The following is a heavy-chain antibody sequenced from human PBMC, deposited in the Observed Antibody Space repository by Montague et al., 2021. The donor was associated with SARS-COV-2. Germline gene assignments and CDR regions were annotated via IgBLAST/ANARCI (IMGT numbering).Heavy chain of an antibody. V-gene: IGHV4-61*02. D-gene: IGHD3-22*01. J-gene: IGHJ3*02. CDR1: GGSISSGSYY. Sequence: TLSLTCTVSGGSISSGSYYWSWIRQPAGKGLEWIGRIYTSGSTNYNPSLKSRVTMSVDTSKNQFSLKLSSVTAADTAVYYCARRYYDSSGYSDAFDIWGQGTMVTVSS. CDR3: ARRYYDSSGYSDAFDI. CDR2: IYTSGST.